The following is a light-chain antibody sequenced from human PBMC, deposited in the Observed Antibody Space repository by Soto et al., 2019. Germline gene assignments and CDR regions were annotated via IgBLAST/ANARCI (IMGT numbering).Light chain of an antibody. Sequence: QAVVTQPPSVSGAPGQRVTISCTGSSSNIGAGYDVHWYQQLPGTAPKLLIYGNSNRPSGVPDRFSGSKSGTSASLAITGLRAEDEADYYCQSYDSSLREVFGGGTQLTVL. CDR3: QSYDSSLREV. J-gene: IGLJ2*01. CDR2: GNS. CDR1: SSNIGAGYD. V-gene: IGLV1-40*01.